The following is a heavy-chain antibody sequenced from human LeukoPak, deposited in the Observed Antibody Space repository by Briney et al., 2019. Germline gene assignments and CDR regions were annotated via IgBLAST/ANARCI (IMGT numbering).Heavy chain of an antibody. V-gene: IGHV3-23*01. CDR3: AKDVVATISNGGYYFDF. D-gene: IGHD5-12*01. CDR1: GFTLISYA. Sequence: PGGSLRLSCAASGFTLISYAMSWVRQAPGKGLEWVSGISGSDGSTYYADSVKGRFTISRDSSNNRLYLQMNSLRAEDTAVFYCAKDVVATISNGGYYFDFWGQGTLVTVSS. CDR2: ISGSDGST. J-gene: IGHJ4*02.